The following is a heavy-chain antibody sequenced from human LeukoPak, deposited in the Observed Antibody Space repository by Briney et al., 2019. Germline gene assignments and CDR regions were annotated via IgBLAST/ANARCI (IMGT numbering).Heavy chain of an antibody. CDR1: GYSIRSGYY. V-gene: IGHV4-38-2*02. D-gene: IGHD5/OR15-5a*01. CDR2: IYHSGSN. CDR3: ATLVSTRYYFDY. Sequence: SETLSLTCTVSGYSIRSGYYWGWIRQPPGKGLEWIGRIYHSGSNYNNPSLKSRVTISVDTSKNQFSLRLTSVTAADTAVYFCATLVSTRYYFDYWGQGTLVTVSS. J-gene: IGHJ4*02.